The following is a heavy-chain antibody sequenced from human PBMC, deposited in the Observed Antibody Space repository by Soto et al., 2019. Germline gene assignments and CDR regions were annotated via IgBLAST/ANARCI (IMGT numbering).Heavy chain of an antibody. CDR1: GGTFSSYA. Sequence: ASVKVSCKASGGTFSSYAISWVRQAPGQGLEWMGGIIPIFGTANYAQKFQGRVTITADKSTCTAYMELSSLRSEDTAVYYCARGIAVAGYRYFDLWGRGTLVTVSS. V-gene: IGHV1-69*06. CDR3: ARGIAVAGYRYFDL. CDR2: IIPIFGTA. J-gene: IGHJ2*01. D-gene: IGHD6-19*01.